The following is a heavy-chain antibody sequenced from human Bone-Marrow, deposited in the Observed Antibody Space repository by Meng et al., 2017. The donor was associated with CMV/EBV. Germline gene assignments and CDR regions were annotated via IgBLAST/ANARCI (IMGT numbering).Heavy chain of an antibody. D-gene: IGHD3-3*01. V-gene: IGHV3-30*02. Sequence: GESLKISCAASGFTFSSYGMHWVRQAPGKGLEWVAFIRYDGSNKYYADSVKGRFTISRDNSKNTLYLQMNSLRAKDTAVYYCAKDGDFWSGYPRGMDVWGQGTTVTVSS. CDR1: GFTFSSYG. J-gene: IGHJ6*02. CDR3: AKDGDFWSGYPRGMDV. CDR2: IRYDGSNK.